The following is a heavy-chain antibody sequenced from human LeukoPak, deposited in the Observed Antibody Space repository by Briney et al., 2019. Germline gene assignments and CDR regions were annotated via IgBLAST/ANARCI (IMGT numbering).Heavy chain of an antibody. CDR2: INHRGST. J-gene: IGHJ4*02. Sequence: SETLSLTCAVYGGSFSNYYWSWIRQPPGKGLEWIGEINHRGSTNYNPSLKSRVTISVETSKNQFSLKLGSVTAADTAVYYCARDGAIASAVVYWGQGTLVTVSS. CDR1: GGSFSNYY. CDR3: ARDGAIASAVVY. V-gene: IGHV4-34*01. D-gene: IGHD6-13*01.